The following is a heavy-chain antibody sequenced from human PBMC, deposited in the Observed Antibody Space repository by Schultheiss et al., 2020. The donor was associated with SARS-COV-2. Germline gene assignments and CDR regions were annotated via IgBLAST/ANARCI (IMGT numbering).Heavy chain of an antibody. J-gene: IGHJ4*02. CDR3: ARTSGYDLPSDYYFDY. D-gene: IGHD5-12*01. CDR1: GFTFSSYA. CDR2: ISGSGGST. Sequence: GGSLRLSCAASGFTFSSYAMSWVRQAPGKGLEWVSAISGSGGSTYYADSVKGRFTISRENAKNSLYLQMNSLRAEDTAVYYCARTSGYDLPSDYYFDYWGQGTLVTVSS. V-gene: IGHV3-23*01.